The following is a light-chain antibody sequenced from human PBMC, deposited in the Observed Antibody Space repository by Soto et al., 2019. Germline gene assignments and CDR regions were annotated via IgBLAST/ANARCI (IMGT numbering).Light chain of an antibody. CDR1: SSDVGNYNL. Sequence: QSALTHPASVSGSPGRSITISCPGTSSDVGNYNLVSWYQQHPGKAPKLMIYEVSKRPSGVSSRFSGSKSGNTASLTISGLQAEDEADYYCYSYAGGDTYYVFGTGTKVTVL. CDR2: EVS. J-gene: IGLJ1*01. V-gene: IGLV2-23*02. CDR3: YSYAGGDTYYV.